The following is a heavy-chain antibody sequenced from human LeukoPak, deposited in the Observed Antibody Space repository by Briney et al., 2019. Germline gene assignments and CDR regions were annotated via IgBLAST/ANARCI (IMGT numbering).Heavy chain of an antibody. CDR2: IYHSGST. D-gene: IGHD1-26*01. V-gene: IGHV4-38-2*02. Sequence: SETLSLTCAVSGYSISSGYYWGWIRQPPGKGLEWIGSIYHSGSTYYNPSLKSRVTISVDTSKNQFSLKLSSVTAADTAVYYCARDNVMEHFDYWGQGTLVTVSS. CDR3: ARDNVMEHFDY. J-gene: IGHJ4*02. CDR1: GYSISSGYY.